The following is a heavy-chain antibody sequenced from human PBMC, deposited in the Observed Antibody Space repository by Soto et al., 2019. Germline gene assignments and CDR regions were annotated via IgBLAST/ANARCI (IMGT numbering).Heavy chain of an antibody. D-gene: IGHD3-3*01. CDR2: IYYSGST. J-gene: IGHJ4*02. CDR3: ARVISSYDFWSGYPDY. Sequence: PSETLSLTCTVCGGSISSYYWSWIRQPPGKGLEWIGYIYYSGSTNYNPSLKSRVTISVDTSKNQFSLKLSSVTAADTAVYYCARVISSYDFWSGYPDYWGQGTLVTVSS. V-gene: IGHV4-59*01. CDR1: GGSISSYY.